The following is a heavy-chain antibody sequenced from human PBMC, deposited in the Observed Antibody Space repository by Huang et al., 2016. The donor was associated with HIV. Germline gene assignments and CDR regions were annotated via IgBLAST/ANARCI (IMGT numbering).Heavy chain of an antibody. CDR3: ALKGDSSGWEYFRH. CDR1: GFIFSNYG. J-gene: IGHJ1*01. CDR2: ISYEGSNK. V-gene: IGHV3-30*03. Sequence: QVQLVESGGGVVQPGRSLRLSCAASGFIFSNYGMQWVRQEPGKGLEWVALISYEGSNKYYTDSVNGRFSISRDNSKNTLYLQMNSRRAEDTAVYYCALKGDSSGWEYFRHWGQGTLVTVSS. D-gene: IGHD6-19*01.